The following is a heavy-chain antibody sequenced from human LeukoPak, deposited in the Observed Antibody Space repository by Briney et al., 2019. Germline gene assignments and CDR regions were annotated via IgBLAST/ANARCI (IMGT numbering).Heavy chain of an antibody. CDR1: GFTFSSYW. V-gene: IGHV3-7*03. CDR2: IKQDGSEK. CDR3: ARARGYCSGGSCYKYFDY. Sequence: PGGSPRLSCAASGFTFSSYWMSWVRQAPGKGLEWVANIKQDGSEKYYVDSVKGRFTISRDNAKNSLYLQMNSLRAEDTAVYYCARARGYCSGGSCYKYFDYWGQGTLVTVSS. D-gene: IGHD2-15*01. J-gene: IGHJ4*02.